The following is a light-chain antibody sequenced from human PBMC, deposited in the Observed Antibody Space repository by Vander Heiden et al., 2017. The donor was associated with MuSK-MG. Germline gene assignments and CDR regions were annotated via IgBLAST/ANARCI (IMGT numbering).Light chain of an antibody. Sequence: DIQMTQSPSSLSASVGDRVTITCRASQSISSYLNWYQQKPGKAPKLLIYAASSLQSGVPSRFSDSGSGTDFTLTISSLQPEDFATYYCQQSDSTPHSFGQGTKLEIK. J-gene: IGKJ2*03. CDR1: QSISSY. CDR2: AAS. CDR3: QQSDSTPHS. V-gene: IGKV1-39*01.